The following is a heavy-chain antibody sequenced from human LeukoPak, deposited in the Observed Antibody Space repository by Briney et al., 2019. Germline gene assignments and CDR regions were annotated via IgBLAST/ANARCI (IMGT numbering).Heavy chain of an antibody. CDR2: IYPGDSDT. J-gene: IGHJ3*02. CDR1: GYSFTSYW. V-gene: IGHV5-51*01. Sequence: VESLKISCKGSGYSFTSYWIGWVRQMPGKGLEWMGIIYPGDSDTRYSPSFQGQVTISVDKSISTAYLQWSSLKASDTATYYCARSEGAALNALDIWGQGTMVTVTS. CDR3: ARSEGAALNALDI. D-gene: IGHD1-26*01.